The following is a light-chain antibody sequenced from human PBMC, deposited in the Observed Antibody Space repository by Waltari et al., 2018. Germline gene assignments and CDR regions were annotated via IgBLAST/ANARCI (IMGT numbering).Light chain of an antibody. CDR3: QQGNSFPPT. CDR2: AAS. J-gene: IGKJ1*01. Sequence: DIQMTQSPSSVSASVGDRVIITCRASQEINGWLTWYQQKPGKVPKLLIYAASTLQTGVPSRFSGGGSGTDFTLTITGLQPEDFAIYFCQQGNSFPPTFGQGTKVDIK. V-gene: IGKV1-12*01. CDR1: QEINGW.